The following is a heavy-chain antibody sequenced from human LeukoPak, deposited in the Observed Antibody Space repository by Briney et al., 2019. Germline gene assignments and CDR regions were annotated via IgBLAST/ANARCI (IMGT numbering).Heavy chain of an antibody. Sequence: SETLSLTCTGSGGSISSYYWSLIRQPPGKGLEWIGDIYYSGSTNYNPSPKSPVTTSVDTSKNQISLKPSSVTAADTAVYYCARALAAAGTVDYWGQGTLVTVSS. CDR3: ARALAAAGTVDY. CDR1: GGSISSYY. CDR2: IYYSGST. D-gene: IGHD6-13*01. V-gene: IGHV4-59*01. J-gene: IGHJ4*02.